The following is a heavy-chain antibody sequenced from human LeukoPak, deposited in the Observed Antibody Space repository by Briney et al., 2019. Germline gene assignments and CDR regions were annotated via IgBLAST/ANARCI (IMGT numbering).Heavy chain of an antibody. CDR3: ARMEGGYNCDY. CDR1: GGSISSGGYY. J-gene: IGHJ4*02. Sequence: SETLSLTCTVSGGSISSGGYYWSWIRQPPGKGLEWIGYIYYSGSTNYNPSLKSRVTISVDTSKNQFSLKLSSVTAADTAVYYCARMEGGYNCDYWGQGTLVTVSS. D-gene: IGHD5-24*01. CDR2: IYYSGST. V-gene: IGHV4-61*08.